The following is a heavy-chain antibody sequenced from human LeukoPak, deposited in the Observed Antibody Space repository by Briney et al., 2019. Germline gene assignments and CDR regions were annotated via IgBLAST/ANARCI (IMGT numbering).Heavy chain of an antibody. D-gene: IGHD1-26*01. Sequence: GGSLRLSCAASGFTFSNYGMHWVRQAPGKGLEWVSAISGSGGSTYYADSVKGRFTISRDNSKNTLYLQMNSLRAEDTAVYYCAKSEYSGRTAYFDYWGQGTLVTVSS. CDR3: AKSEYSGRTAYFDY. CDR1: GFTFSNYG. CDR2: ISGSGGST. J-gene: IGHJ4*02. V-gene: IGHV3-23*01.